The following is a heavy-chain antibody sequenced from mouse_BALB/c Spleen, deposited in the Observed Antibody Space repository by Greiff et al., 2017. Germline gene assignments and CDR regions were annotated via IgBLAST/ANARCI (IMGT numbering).Heavy chain of an antibody. CDR1: GFTFSSYG. Sequence: DVMLVESGGDLVKPGGSLKLSCAASGFTFSSYGMSWVRQTPDKRLEWVATISSGGSYTYYPDSVKGRFTISRDNAKNTLYLQMSSLKSEDTAMYYCARDNDAMDYWGQGTSVTVSS. V-gene: IGHV5-6*02. D-gene: IGHD1-3*01. J-gene: IGHJ4*01. CDR2: ISSGGSYT. CDR3: ARDNDAMDY.